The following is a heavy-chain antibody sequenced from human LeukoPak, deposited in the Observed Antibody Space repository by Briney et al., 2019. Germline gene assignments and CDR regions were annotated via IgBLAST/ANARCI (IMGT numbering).Heavy chain of an antibody. CDR1: GFTFDDYA. CDR2: ISWDSGSI. CDR3: AKDTGDRDSSGYVSVEAYYFDY. D-gene: IGHD3-22*01. Sequence: GGSLRLSCAASGFTFDDYAMHWVRQAPGKGLEWVSGISWDSGSIGYADSVKGRFTISRDNAKNSLYLQMNSLRAEDTALYYCAKDTGDRDSSGYVSVEAYYFDYWGQGTLVTVSS. V-gene: IGHV3-9*01. J-gene: IGHJ4*02.